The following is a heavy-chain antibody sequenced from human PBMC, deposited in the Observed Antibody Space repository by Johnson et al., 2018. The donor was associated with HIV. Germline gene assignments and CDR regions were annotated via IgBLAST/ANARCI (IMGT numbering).Heavy chain of an antibody. V-gene: IGHV3-30*18. CDR1: GFTFSSYG. J-gene: IGHJ3*02. CDR2: ISYDGSNK. D-gene: IGHD3-22*01. Sequence: VQLVESGGGVVQPGRSLRLSCAASGFTFSSYGMHWVRQAPGKGLEWVAVISYDGSNKYYADSVKGRFTISRDNSKNTLYLQMNSLRAEDTAVYYCAKDRPYYYDSSGYPIWGQGTMVTVSS. CDR3: AKDRPYYYDSSGYPI.